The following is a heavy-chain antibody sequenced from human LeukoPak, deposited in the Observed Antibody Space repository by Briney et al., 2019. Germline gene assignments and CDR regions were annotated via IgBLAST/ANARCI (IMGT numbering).Heavy chain of an antibody. D-gene: IGHD3-3*01. CDR1: GYTVTTYA. Sequence: KVSCKASGYTVTTYAMNWVRQAPGQGLEWRGGIYPGDSDTRYSPSLHGPVTISADKSISTAYLQWSSLKASDTAMYYCARTPSPKLRFLEWLFDYWGQGTLVTVSS. J-gene: IGHJ4*02. CDR2: IYPGDSDT. CDR3: ARTPSPKLRFLEWLFDY. V-gene: IGHV5-51*01.